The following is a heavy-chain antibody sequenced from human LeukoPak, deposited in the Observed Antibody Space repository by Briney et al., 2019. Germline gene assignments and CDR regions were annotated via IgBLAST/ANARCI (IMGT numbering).Heavy chain of an antibody. CDR2: IIPILGIA. J-gene: IGHJ6*04. V-gene: IGHV1-69*02. Sequence: PRASVKVSCKASGGTFSSYTISWVRQAPGQGLEWMGRIIPILGIANYAQKFQGRVTITADKSTSTAYMELSRLRSDDTAVYYCARGGPRYCSSTSCPYGMDVWGKGTTVTVSS. CDR3: ARGGPRYCSSTSCPYGMDV. D-gene: IGHD2-2*01. CDR1: GGTFSSYT.